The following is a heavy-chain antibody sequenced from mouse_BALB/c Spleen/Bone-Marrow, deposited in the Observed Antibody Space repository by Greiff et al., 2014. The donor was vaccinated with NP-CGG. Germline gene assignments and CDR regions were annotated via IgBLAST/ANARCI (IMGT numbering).Heavy chain of an antibody. CDR1: GYTFTSYW. Sequence: VQLQESGAELGKPGASVKLSCKASGYTFTSYWMHWVKQRPGQGLEWIGEINPSNGRTNYNEKFKSKATLTVDKSSSTAYMQLSSLTSEDSAVYYCARTYFDYWGQGTTLTVSS. CDR2: INPSNGRT. CDR3: ARTYFDY. J-gene: IGHJ2*01. V-gene: IGHV1S81*02.